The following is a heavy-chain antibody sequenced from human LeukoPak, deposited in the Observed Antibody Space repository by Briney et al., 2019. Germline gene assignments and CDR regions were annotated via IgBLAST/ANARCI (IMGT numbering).Heavy chain of an antibody. Sequence: ASVKVSCKAAGYSLITYGISWVRQAAGQGLEWMGWISAYNGNTNYAQKLQGRVTVTTDTSTNTAYMELRSLRSDDTAVYYCARERKSPYDTLTGYYKSDAFDIWGQGTMVTVSS. CDR2: ISAYNGNT. V-gene: IGHV1-18*01. CDR1: GYSLITYG. D-gene: IGHD3-9*01. J-gene: IGHJ3*02. CDR3: ARERKSPYDTLTGYYKSDAFDI.